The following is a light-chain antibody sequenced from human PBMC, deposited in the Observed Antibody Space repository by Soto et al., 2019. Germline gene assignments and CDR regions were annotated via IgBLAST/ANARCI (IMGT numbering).Light chain of an antibody. J-gene: IGKJ1*01. CDR1: QDISNY. CDR3: QQGYSTPWT. Sequence: DIQMTQSPSSLSASVGDRVTITCQASQDISNYLNWYQQIPGKAPKLLIYSASSLQSGVAPRFSGSGSGTDFTLSISSLQPEDIGNYYCQQGYSTPWTFGQGTKVDIK. V-gene: IGKV1-39*01. CDR2: SAS.